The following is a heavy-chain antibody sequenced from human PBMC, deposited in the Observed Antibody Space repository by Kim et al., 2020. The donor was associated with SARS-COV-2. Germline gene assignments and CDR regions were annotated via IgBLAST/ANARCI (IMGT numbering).Heavy chain of an antibody. Sequence: NQSLKSRVTISVDTSTNQFSLKLSSVTAADTAVYYCARLTTGIYWYFDLWGRGTLVTVSS. J-gene: IGHJ2*01. D-gene: IGHD1-1*01. V-gene: IGHV4-39*01. CDR3: ARLTTGIYWYFDL.